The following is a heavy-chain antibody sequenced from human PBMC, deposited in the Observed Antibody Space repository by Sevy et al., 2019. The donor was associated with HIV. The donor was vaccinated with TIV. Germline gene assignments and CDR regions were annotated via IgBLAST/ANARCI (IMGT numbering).Heavy chain of an antibody. CDR2: ISACNGNT. J-gene: IGHJ6*03. Sequence: ASVKVSCKASGYTFTSYGISWVRQAPGQGLEWMGWISACNGNTNYAQKLQGRVTMTTDTSTSTAYMELRSLRSDDTAADYCARGSSASGSYSGCKYYYYLDVWGQGTMVTVSS. CDR1: GYTFTSYG. D-gene: IGHD1-26*01. CDR3: ARGSSASGSYSGCKYYYYLDV. V-gene: IGHV1-18*01.